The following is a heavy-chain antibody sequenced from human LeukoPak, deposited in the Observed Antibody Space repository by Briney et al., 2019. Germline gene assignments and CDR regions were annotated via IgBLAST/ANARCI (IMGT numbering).Heavy chain of an antibody. Sequence: GGSLRLSCAASGFTFSNYAMSRVRQAPGKGLDWVSGISGSGGTTYYADSVKGRFTISRDNSKNTLYLQMNSLRAEDTAVYYCANRGNTVTTLDYWGQGTLVTVSS. J-gene: IGHJ4*02. V-gene: IGHV3-23*01. D-gene: IGHD4-17*01. CDR2: ISGSGGTT. CDR1: GFTFSNYA. CDR3: ANRGNTVTTLDY.